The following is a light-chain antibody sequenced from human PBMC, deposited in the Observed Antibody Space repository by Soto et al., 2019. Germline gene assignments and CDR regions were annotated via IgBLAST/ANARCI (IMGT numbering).Light chain of an antibody. CDR1: STDVGSYNL. J-gene: IGLJ2*01. CDR2: EGS. CDR3: GSYAGSSVV. V-gene: IGLV2-23*01. Sequence: QSALTQPASVSGSPGQSITISCNGTSTDVGSYNLVSWYQQHPGKDPKLMIYEGSKRPSGVSNRFSGSKSGNTASLTISGLQAEDEADYYCGSYAGSSVVFGGGTKVTV.